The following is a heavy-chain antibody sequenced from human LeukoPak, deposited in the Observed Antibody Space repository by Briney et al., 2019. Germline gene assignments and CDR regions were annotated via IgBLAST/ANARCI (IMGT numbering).Heavy chain of an antibody. D-gene: IGHD3-16*01. CDR1: GFTFGSYG. CDR3: ARGGGLDV. V-gene: IGHV3-7*03. CDR2: INHNGNVN. J-gene: IGHJ6*02. Sequence: GGSLRLSCAASGFTFGSYGRNWARQAPGKGLEWVASINHNGNVNYYVDSVKGRFTISRDNAKNSLYLQMSNLRAEDTAVYFCARGGGLDVWGQGATVTVSS.